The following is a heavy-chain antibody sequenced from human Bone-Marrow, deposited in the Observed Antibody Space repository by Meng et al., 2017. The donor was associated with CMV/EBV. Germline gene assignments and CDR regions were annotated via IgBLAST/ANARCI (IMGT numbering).Heavy chain of an antibody. D-gene: IGHD2-2*01. Sequence: GESLKISCAASGFTFSSYSMNWVRQAPGKGLEWVSSISSSSSYIYYADSVKGRFTISRDNAKNSLYLQINSLRAEDTAVYYCARTYCSSTSCYYYYYGMDVWGQGTTVTGSS. CDR1: GFTFSSYS. CDR2: ISSSSSYI. V-gene: IGHV3-21*01. CDR3: ARTYCSSTSCYYYYYGMDV. J-gene: IGHJ6*01.